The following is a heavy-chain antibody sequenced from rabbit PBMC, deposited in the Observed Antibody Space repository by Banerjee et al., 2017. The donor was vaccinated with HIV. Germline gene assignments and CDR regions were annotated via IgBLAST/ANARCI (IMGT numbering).Heavy chain of an antibody. Sequence: QSLEESGGDLVKPGASLTLTCTASGFSFSSSYYMCWVRQAPGKGLEWIACIWAGSSGSTYYASWARGRFTISKTSSTTVTLQMTSLTAADTATYFCANEYVATGRAFNLWGPGTLVTVS. CDR3: ANEYVATGRAFNL. CDR1: GFSFSSSYY. D-gene: IGHD5-1*01. V-gene: IGHV1S40*01. CDR2: IWAGSSGST. J-gene: IGHJ4*01.